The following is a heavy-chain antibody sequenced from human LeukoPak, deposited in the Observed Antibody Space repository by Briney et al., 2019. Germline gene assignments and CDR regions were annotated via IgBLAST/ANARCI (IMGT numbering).Heavy chain of an antibody. CDR2: ISYDGSNK. CDR1: GFTFSSYG. CDR3: ARADSSGYPFDY. V-gene: IGHV3-30*03. D-gene: IGHD3-22*01. J-gene: IGHJ4*02. Sequence: GGSLRLSCAASGFTFSSYGMHWVRQAPGKGLEWVAVISYDGSNKYYADSVKGRFTISRDNSKNTLYLQMNSLRAEDTAVYYCARADSSGYPFDYWGQGTLVTVSS.